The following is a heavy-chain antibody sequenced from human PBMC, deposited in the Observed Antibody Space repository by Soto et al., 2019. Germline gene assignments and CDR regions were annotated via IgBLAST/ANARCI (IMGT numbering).Heavy chain of an antibody. CDR2: IYYSGST. D-gene: IGHD1-26*01. Sequence: SETLSLTCTVSGGSISSSSYYWGWIRQPPGKGLEWIGSIYYSGSTYYNPSLKSRVTISVDTSKNQFSLKLSSVTAADTAVYYCARSRIVGATPIDAFDIWGQGTMVTVSS. J-gene: IGHJ3*02. V-gene: IGHV4-39*01. CDR1: GGSISSSSYY. CDR3: ARSRIVGATPIDAFDI.